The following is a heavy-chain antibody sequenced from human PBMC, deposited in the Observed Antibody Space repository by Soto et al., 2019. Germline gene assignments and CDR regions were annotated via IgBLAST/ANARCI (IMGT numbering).Heavy chain of an antibody. CDR3: SRQASDFWSGKPQYYMDV. CDR1: GFTFSGSA. CDR2: IRTNPTNYAT. D-gene: IGHD3-3*01. Sequence: EVQLVESGGGLVQPGGSLKLSCPASGFTFSGSAMHWVRQASGKGLEWVGRIRTNPTNYATAYGASVKGRFTTSRDDSKNTAYLQMNSLNTEDTAVYYCSRQASDFWSGKPQYYMDVWGKGTTVTVSS. J-gene: IGHJ6*03. V-gene: IGHV3-73*01.